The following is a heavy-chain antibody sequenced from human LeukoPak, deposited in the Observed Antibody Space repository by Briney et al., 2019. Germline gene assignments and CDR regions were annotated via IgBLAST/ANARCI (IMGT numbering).Heavy chain of an antibody. CDR3: ARDIVVVPAATDAFDI. V-gene: IGHV1-2*02. CDR2: INPNSGGT. D-gene: IGHD2-2*01. CDR1: GYTFTRYY. Sequence: ASVKLSCTASGYTFTRYYMHWVRQAPGPGLEWMGWINPNSGGTNYAQKFQGRVTMTRDTSISTAYMELSRLRSDDTAVYYCARDIVVVPAATDAFDIWGQGTMVTVSS. J-gene: IGHJ3*02.